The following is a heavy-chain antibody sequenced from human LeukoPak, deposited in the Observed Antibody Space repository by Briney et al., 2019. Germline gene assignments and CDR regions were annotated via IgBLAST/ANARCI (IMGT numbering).Heavy chain of an antibody. CDR1: GGSISSSSYY. V-gene: IGHV4-39*01. D-gene: IGHD6-13*01. J-gene: IGHJ6*03. CDR2: VYYSGST. Sequence: SETLSLTCTVSGGSISSSSYYWGWIRQPPGKGLEWIGSVYYSGSTYYNPSLKSRVTISVDTSKNQFSLKLSSVTAADTAVYYCARHGYSSSWYASYYYYYYMDVWGKGTTVTVSS. CDR3: ARHGYSSSWYASYYYYYYMDV.